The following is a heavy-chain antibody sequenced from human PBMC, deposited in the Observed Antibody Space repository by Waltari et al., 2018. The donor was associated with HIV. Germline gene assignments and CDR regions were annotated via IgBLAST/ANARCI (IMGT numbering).Heavy chain of an antibody. V-gene: IGHV3-7*01. CDR3: AGDGSWSRTWFDP. CDR2: INEEGSEK. Sequence: QLAESGGGLVQPGGSLRLSCAGTGFGPGFRLSFSAYWMSWRRKGPGKGLEWVTNINEEGSEKYYADSVKGRFTISRDNAKRSFYLQMDSLRLEDTAVYFCAGDGSWSRTWFDPWGQGTLVTVAS. CDR1: GFGPGFRLSFSAYW. D-gene: IGHD3-10*01. J-gene: IGHJ5*02.